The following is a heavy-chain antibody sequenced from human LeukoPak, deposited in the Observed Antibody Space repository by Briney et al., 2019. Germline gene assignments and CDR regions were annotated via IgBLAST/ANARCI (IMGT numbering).Heavy chain of an antibody. J-gene: IGHJ5*02. CDR2: ISAYNGNT. CDR3: ARDSGYDILTGYYFNWFDP. CDR1: GYTFTSYG. Sequence: ASVKVSCKASGYTFTSYGISWVRQAPGQGLEWMGWISAYNGNTNYAQKLQGRVTMTTYTSTSTAYMELRSLRSDDTAVYYCARDSGYDILTGYYFNWFDPWGQGTLVTVSS. V-gene: IGHV1-18*01. D-gene: IGHD3-9*01.